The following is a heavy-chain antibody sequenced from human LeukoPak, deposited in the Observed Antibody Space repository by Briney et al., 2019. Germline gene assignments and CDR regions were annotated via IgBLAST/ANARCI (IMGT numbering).Heavy chain of an antibody. CDR1: GFIFSSWW. D-gene: IGHD3-3*01. CDR2: IDTYGSYI. CDR3: ATFGVDWSLSY. J-gene: IGHJ4*02. Sequence: GGSLRLSCAASGFIFSSWWMLWFRRPPGKGLESVAHIDTYGSYIVYADSVRGRFTIFRDNAKNTLYLQMSSLRPEDTGVYYCATFGVDWSLSYWGQGALVTVSS. V-gene: IGHV3-74*01.